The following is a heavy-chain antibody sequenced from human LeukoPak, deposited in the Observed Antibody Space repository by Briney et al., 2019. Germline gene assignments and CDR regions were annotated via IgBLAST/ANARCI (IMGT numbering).Heavy chain of an antibody. Sequence: GRSLRLSCVASGFTLNSYGMHWVRQAPGKGLEWVAAISNDGSNKYYADSVKGRFTVSRDNPKNTVYLQMNSLRAEDTAVYYCTKDRYCDSTSCPTDYWGQGTLVIVSS. CDR2: ISNDGSNK. CDR1: GFTLNSYG. D-gene: IGHD2-2*01. J-gene: IGHJ4*02. CDR3: TKDRYCDSTSCPTDY. V-gene: IGHV3-30*18.